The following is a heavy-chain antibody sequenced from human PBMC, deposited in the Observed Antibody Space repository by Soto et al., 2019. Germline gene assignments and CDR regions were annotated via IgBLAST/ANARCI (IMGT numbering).Heavy chain of an antibody. CDR2: IGTAGDT. CDR3: ARGRGGYTHTFDY. CDR1: GFTFSSYD. J-gene: IGHJ4*02. Sequence: EVQLVESGGGLVQPGGSLRLSCAASGFTFSSYDMHWVRQATGKGLEWVSAIGTAGDTYYPGSVKGRFTISRENAKNSLYLQMNSLRAGDTAVYYCARGRGGYTHTFDYWGQRTLVTVSS. V-gene: IGHV3-13*01. D-gene: IGHD3-16*01.